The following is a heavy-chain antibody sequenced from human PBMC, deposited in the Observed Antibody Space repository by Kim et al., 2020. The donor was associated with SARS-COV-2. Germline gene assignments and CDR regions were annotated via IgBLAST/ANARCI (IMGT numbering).Heavy chain of an antibody. CDR3: APFSSKDY. D-gene: IGHD2-2*01. Sequence: RGGSTYDAASVQGRFTISRDNSKNMLYLQMNSLRAEDTAVYYCAPFSSKDYWGQGTLVTVSS. J-gene: IGHJ4*02. V-gene: IGHV3-66*01. CDR2: RGGST.